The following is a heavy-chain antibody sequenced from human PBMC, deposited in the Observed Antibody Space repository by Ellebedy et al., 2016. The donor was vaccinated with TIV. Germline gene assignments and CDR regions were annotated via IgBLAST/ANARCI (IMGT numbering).Heavy chain of an antibody. V-gene: IGHV3-15*01. CDR2: IKSKTDGGTI. Sequence: GESLKISXAASGFTFSNAWMSWVRQAPGKGLEWVGRIKSKTDGGTIDYAAPVKGRFTISRDDSKNTLYLQMNSLKTEDTAVYYCTTDPTRYFDWLSGYWGQGTLVTVSS. D-gene: IGHD3-9*01. CDR1: GFTFSNAW. J-gene: IGHJ4*02. CDR3: TTDPTRYFDWLSGY.